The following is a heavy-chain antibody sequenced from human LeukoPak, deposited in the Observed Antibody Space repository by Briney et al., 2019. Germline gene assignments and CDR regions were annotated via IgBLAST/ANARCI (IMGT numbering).Heavy chain of an antibody. CDR2: INHSGST. J-gene: IGHJ4*02. D-gene: IGHD1-26*01. CDR1: GGSISSYY. CDR3: ARGPRRGSYPY. V-gene: IGHV4-34*01. Sequence: SETLSLTCTVSGGSISSYYWSWIRQPAGKGLEWIGEINHSGSTNYNPSLKSRVTISVDTSKNQFSLKLSSVTAADTAVYYCARGPRRGSYPYWGQGTLVTVSS.